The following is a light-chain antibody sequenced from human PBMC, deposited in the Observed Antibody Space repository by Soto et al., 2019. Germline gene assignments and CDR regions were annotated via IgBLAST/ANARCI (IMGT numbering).Light chain of an antibody. Sequence: EIVLIQSPATLSWSPGERGTRSCRASQSVGSYLAWYQHKPGQAPRLLISDASNRATGIPARFSGSGSETDFTLTISSLEPEDSAVYYCQQRSHWPSLTFGGGTKVDIK. CDR3: QQRSHWPSLT. CDR2: DAS. CDR1: QSVGSY. J-gene: IGKJ4*01. V-gene: IGKV3-11*01.